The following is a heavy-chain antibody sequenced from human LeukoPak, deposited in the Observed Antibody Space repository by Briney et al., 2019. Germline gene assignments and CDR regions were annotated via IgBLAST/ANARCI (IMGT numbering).Heavy chain of an antibody. CDR3: ARHEWLPIDY. J-gene: IGHJ4*02. D-gene: IGHD5-24*01. CDR1: GGSISSGGYS. Sequence: PSETLSLTFTVSGGSISSGGYSWGWIRQPPGKGLEWIGYIFHSGSTYYNPSLKSRVTISVDTSKIQFSLKLSSVTAADTAVYYCARHEWLPIDYWGQXXLVXVSS. CDR2: IFHSGST. V-gene: IGHV4-30-2*01.